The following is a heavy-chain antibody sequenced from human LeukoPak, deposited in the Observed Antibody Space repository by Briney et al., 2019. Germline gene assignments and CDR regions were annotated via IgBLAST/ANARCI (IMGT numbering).Heavy chain of an antibody. V-gene: IGHV4-59*08. CDR2: IYYSGST. D-gene: IGHD5-18*01. CDR3: TRHGTLGYAFDI. CDR1: GGSIRSYY. Sequence: SETLPLTCTVPGGSIRSYYWSWIRQPPGKGLEWIGYIYYSGSTNYNPSLKSRVTISVDTSKNQFSLKVSSVTAADTAVYYCTRHGTLGYAFDIWGQGTMVTVSS. J-gene: IGHJ3*02.